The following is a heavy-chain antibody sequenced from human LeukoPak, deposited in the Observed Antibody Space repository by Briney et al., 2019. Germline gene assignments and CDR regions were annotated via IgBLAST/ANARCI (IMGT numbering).Heavy chain of an antibody. CDR2: ISSSGSTI. D-gene: IGHD3-16*01. Sequence: GGSLRLSCAASGFTFSRYEMNWVRQAPGKGLEWVSYISSSGSTIYYADSVKGRFTISRDNAKNSLYLQMNSLRAEDTAVYYCARASSLGGVRDYWGQGTLVTVSS. CDR1: GFTFSRYE. CDR3: ARASSLGGVRDY. J-gene: IGHJ4*02. V-gene: IGHV3-48*03.